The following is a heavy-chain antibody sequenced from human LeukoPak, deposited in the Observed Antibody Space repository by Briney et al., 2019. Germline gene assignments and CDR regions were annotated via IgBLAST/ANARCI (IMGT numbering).Heavy chain of an antibody. CDR1: GGTFSSYA. D-gene: IGHD3-3*01. V-gene: IGHV1-69*04. CDR3: AGLFWSGYSWDLYYFDY. CDR2: IIPILGIA. Sequence: SVKVSCKASGGTFSSYAISWVRQAPGQGLEWMGRIIPILGIANYAQKFQGRVTITADKSTSIAYMELSSLRSEDTAVYYCAGLFWSGYSWDLYYFDYWGQGTLVTVSS. J-gene: IGHJ4*02.